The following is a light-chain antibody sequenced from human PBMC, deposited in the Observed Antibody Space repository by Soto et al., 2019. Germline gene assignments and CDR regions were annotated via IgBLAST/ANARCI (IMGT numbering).Light chain of an antibody. J-gene: IGKJ1*01. Sequence: DIQMTQSPYTLSASVGDRVTITCWASQSISSWLAWYQQKPGKAPKLLIYDASSLESGVPSRFSGSGSGTEFTLTISSLQPDDFAPYYCKQYNSYSVTFGQGTKVEIK. CDR3: KQYNSYSVT. CDR1: QSISSW. CDR2: DAS. V-gene: IGKV1-5*01.